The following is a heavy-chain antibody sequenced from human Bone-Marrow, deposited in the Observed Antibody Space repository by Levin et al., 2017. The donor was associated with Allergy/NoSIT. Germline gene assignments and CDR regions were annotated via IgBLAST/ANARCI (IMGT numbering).Heavy chain of an antibody. CDR1: GLSFSNSGVG. CDR2: IYWDDDE. J-gene: IGHJ4*02. V-gene: IGHV2-5*02. D-gene: IGHD3-10*01. CDR3: AHNPAVRLGEVFYFES. Sequence: GSGPTLVKPGQTLTLTCSLSGLSFSNSGVGVAWIRQPPGKALEWLALIYWDDDERYSPSLRSRLTIAKDTSKNEVVLTVTNMDPLDTGTYYCAHNPAVRLGEVFYFESWGQGALVTVSS.